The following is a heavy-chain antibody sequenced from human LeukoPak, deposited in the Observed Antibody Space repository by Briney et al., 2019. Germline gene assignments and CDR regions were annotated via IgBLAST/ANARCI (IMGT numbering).Heavy chain of an antibody. J-gene: IGHJ3*02. CDR3: ARESTSIPSI. CDR1: GFTFSSYS. V-gene: IGHV3-21*01. CDR2: ISSSSSYI. Sequence: GGSLRLSCAASGFTFSSYSMNWVRQAPGKGLEWVSSISSSSSYIYYADSVKGRFTISRDNAKNSLYLQMDSLRAEDTAVYYCARESTSIPSIWGQGTMVTVSS. D-gene: IGHD2-21*01.